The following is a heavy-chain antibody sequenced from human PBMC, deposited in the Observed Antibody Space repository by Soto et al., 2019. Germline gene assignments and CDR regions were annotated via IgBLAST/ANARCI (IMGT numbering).Heavy chain of an antibody. J-gene: IGHJ4*02. V-gene: IGHV4-30-4*01. CDR1: GDSVIRNGDYY. Sequence: SETLSLTGTVPGDSVIRNGDYYCTWIRQPPGKGREWTVYMYHTGRIGYNPSVTTRGSITSDSSKTLLSLKVPSVTPADTAVYYCARGGIYDFWSGLSDWGQGTLVTVSS. CDR2: MYHTGRI. CDR3: ARGGIYDFWSGLSD. D-gene: IGHD3-3*01.